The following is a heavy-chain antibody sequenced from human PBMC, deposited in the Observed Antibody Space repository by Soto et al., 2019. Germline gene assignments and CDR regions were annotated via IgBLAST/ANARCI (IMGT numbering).Heavy chain of an antibody. CDR3: ATDGVRYFDWSPGWYYGTDV. J-gene: IGHJ6*02. CDR1: GYTLTELS. V-gene: IGHV1-24*01. D-gene: IGHD3-9*01. Sequence: ASVKVSCKVSGYTLTELSMHWVRQAPGKGLEWMGGFDPEDGETIYAQKFQGRVTMTEDTSTDTAYMELSSLRSEDTAVYYCATDGVRYFDWSPGWYYGTDVWGQGTTVTVSS. CDR2: FDPEDGET.